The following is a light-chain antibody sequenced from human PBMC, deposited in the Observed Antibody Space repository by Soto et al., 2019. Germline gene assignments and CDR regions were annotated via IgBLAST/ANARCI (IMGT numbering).Light chain of an antibody. CDR3: QSYDNTLSGFV. CDR2: GNS. CDR1: SSNIGAGHD. Sequence: QSVLTQPPSVSGAPGQRVTISCTGSSSNIGAGHDVHWYQQLPGRAPKPLIYGNSNRPSGVPDRFSGSKSGTSATLVITGLQAEDEADYFCQSYDNTLSGFVFGTGTKVTVL. J-gene: IGLJ1*01. V-gene: IGLV1-40*01.